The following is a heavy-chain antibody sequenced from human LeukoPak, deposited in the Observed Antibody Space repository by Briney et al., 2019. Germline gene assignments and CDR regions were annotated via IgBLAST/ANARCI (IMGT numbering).Heavy chain of an antibody. CDR2: INPSGGST. D-gene: IGHD2-15*01. J-gene: IGHJ4*02. CDR1: GYTFTSYY. CDR3: AKTLGYCSGGSCYSGVIDY. Sequence: ASVKVSCKASGYTFTSYYMHWVRQAPGQGLEWMGIINPSGGSTSYAQKFQGRVTMTRDTSTSTVYMELSSLRSEDTAVYYCAKTLGYCSGGSCYSGVIDYWGQGTLVTVSS. V-gene: IGHV1-46*01.